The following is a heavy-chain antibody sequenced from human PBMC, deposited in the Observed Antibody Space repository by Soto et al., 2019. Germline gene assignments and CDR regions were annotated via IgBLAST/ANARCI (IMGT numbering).Heavy chain of an antibody. CDR1: GDSVPSNSAA. CDR2: TYYRSKWYN. J-gene: IGHJ6*02. D-gene: IGHD6-19*01. CDR3: ARGFYSSGWYSAYYYYGMDV. V-gene: IGHV6-1*01. Sequence: SQTLSLTCAISGDSVPSNSAAWNWIRQSPSRGLEWLGRTYYRSKWYNDYAVSVKSRITINPDTSKNQFSLQLNSVTPEDTAVYYCARGFYSSGWYSAYYYYGMDVWGQGTTVTVSS.